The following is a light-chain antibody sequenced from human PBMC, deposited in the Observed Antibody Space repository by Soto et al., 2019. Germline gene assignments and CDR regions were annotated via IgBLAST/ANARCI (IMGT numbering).Light chain of an antibody. V-gene: IGKV1-5*03. Sequence: DSQMTQSPSTLSVWVGERVSMTCVSSQTISSWLAWYQQKPGKAPKLLIYKASTLKSGVPSRFSGSGSGTEFTLTISSLQPDDFATYYGQHYNSYSEAFGQGTKV. J-gene: IGKJ1*01. CDR2: KAS. CDR3: QHYNSYSEA. CDR1: QTISSW.